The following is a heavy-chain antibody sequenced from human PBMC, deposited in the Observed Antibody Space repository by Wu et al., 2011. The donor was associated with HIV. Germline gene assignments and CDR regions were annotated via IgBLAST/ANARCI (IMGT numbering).Heavy chain of an antibody. Sequence: QVQLVQSGAEVKKPGASVKVSCKASGYTFTSYYIHWVRQAPGQGLEWMGIINPSGGSTNYAHKFQGRVTMTRDTSTSTVYMELSSLRSDDTAVYYCARGLWLGLGDAFDIWGQGTMVTVSS. J-gene: IGHJ3*02. CDR1: GYTFTSYY. CDR3: ARGLWLGLGDAFDI. V-gene: IGHV1-46*01. D-gene: IGHD5-18*01. CDR2: INPSGGST.